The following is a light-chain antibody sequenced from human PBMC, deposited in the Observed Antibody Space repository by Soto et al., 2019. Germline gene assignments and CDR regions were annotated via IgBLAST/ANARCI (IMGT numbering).Light chain of an antibody. CDR3: SSYAGYNNGDV. CDR2: EVS. V-gene: IGLV2-8*01. CDR1: SSDVGGYDY. J-gene: IGLJ1*01. Sequence: QSALTQPPSASGSPGQSVTISCTGTSSDVGGYDYVSWYQQHPGKAPKLMIYEVSERPPGVPDRFSGSKSGNTASLTVSGLQAEDEADYYCSSYAGYNNGDVFGTGTKLTVL.